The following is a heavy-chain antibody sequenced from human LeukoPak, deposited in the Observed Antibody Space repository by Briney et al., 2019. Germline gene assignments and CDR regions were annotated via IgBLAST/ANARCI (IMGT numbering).Heavy chain of an antibody. CDR3: ARGLYYDSSGFEDY. Sequence: SETLSLTCTVSGGSISGYFWTWIRQPPGKGLEWIAYIYYSGSTKYNPSLKSRVTISVDTSKNQFSLKLSSVTAADTAVYYCARGLYYDSSGFEDYWGQGTLVTVSS. CDR1: GGSISGYF. CDR2: IYYSGST. D-gene: IGHD3-22*01. V-gene: IGHV4-59*12. J-gene: IGHJ4*02.